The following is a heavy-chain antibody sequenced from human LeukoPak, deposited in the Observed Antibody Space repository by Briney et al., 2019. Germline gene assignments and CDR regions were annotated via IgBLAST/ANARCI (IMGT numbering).Heavy chain of an antibody. V-gene: IGHV4-39*01. CDR2: AFYGGPT. CDR3: ARLGSNGWPYYSGLDV. D-gene: IGHD6-19*01. Sequence: NPSETLSLTCTVSGGSISSSGHYWGWIRQPPGRGLEWIRCAFYGGPTHYNPSLASRNTISVDTSRNQFSLKLNSLTAADTAVYFCARLGSNGWPYYSGLDVWGQGTTVTVSS. CDR1: GGSISSSGHY. J-gene: IGHJ6*02.